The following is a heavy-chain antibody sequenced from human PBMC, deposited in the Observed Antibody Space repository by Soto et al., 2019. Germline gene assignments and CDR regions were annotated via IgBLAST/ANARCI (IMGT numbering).Heavy chain of an antibody. V-gene: IGHV2-5*02. CDR3: AHTLPNHYDSSGYYYVESGWYFDL. D-gene: IGHD3-22*01. Sequence: QITLKESGPPLVKPTQTLTLTCTFSGFSLSTSGVGVGWIRQPPGKALEWLALIYWDDDKRYSPSLKSRLTIPKDTSKNQVVLTMTNMDPVDTATYYCAHTLPNHYDSSGYYYVESGWYFDLWGRGTLVTVSS. CDR2: IYWDDDK. J-gene: IGHJ2*01. CDR1: GFSLSTSGVG.